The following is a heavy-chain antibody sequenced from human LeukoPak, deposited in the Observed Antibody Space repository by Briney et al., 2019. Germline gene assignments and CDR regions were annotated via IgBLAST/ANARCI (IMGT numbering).Heavy chain of an antibody. V-gene: IGHV3-74*01. CDR3: VIGGTYGSGS. Sequence: GGSLRLSCAASGFTFANTWMHWVRQAPGKGLVWVSIINNDGSSTNYADSVKGRFTISRDNAKNTLYLQMNSLRDEDTAEYYCVIGGTYGSGSWGQGTLVTVSS. J-gene: IGHJ4*02. CDR2: INNDGSST. D-gene: IGHD3-10*01. CDR1: GFTFANTW.